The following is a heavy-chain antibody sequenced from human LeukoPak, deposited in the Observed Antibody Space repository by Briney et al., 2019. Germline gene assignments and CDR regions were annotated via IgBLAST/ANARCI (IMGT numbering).Heavy chain of an antibody. CDR3: ARDSLGYCTNGVCSYYFDY. Sequence: ASVKVSCKASGYTFTGYYMHWVRQAPGQGLEWMGWINPNSGGTNYAQKFQGRVTMTRDTSISTAYMELSSLRSEDTAVYYCARDSLGYCTNGVCSYYFDYWGQGTLVTVSS. J-gene: IGHJ4*02. CDR2: INPNSGGT. V-gene: IGHV1-2*02. CDR1: GYTFTGYY. D-gene: IGHD2-8*01.